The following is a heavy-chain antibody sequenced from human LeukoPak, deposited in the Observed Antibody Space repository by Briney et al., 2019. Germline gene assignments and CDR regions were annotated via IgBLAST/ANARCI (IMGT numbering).Heavy chain of an antibody. J-gene: IGHJ4*02. V-gene: IGHV3-33*01. Sequence: PGRSLRLSCAASGFTFSSYGMHWVRQAPGKGLEWVAVIWYDGSNKYYADSVKGRFTISRDNSKNTVYLQMSSLRAEDTAVYYCVIVRGYFDSSGSDYWGQGTLVTVSS. CDR2: IWYDGSNK. D-gene: IGHD3-9*01. CDR3: VIVRGYFDSSGSDY. CDR1: GFTFSSYG.